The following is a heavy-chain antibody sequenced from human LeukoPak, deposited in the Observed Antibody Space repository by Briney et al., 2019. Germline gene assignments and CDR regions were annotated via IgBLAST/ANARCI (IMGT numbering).Heavy chain of an antibody. CDR1: GGSFSGYY. J-gene: IGHJ5*02. V-gene: IGHV4-34*01. CDR3: ARGRDYSNSVAGWFDP. Sequence: PSETLSLTCAVYGGSFSGYYWNWIRQPPGKGLEWIGEINHSGSTNYNPSLKSRVTISVDTSKNQFSLKLSSVTAADTAVYCCARGRDYSNSVAGWFDPWGQGTLVTVSS. D-gene: IGHD4-11*01. CDR2: INHSGST.